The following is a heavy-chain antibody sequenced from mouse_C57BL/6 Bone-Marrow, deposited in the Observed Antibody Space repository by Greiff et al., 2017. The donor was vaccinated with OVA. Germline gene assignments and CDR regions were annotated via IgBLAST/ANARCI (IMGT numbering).Heavy chain of an antibody. CDR2: IRSKSNNYAT. J-gene: IGHJ3*01. V-gene: IGHV10-1*01. CDR3: VRGRGIYYDPWFAY. Sequence: EVKLVESGGGLVQPKGSLKLSCAASGFSFNTYAMNWVRQAPGKGLEWVARIRSKSNNYATYYADSVKDRFTIPRDDSESMLYLQMNNLKTEDTAMYYCVRGRGIYYDPWFAYWGQGTLVTVSA. D-gene: IGHD2-4*01. CDR1: GFSFNTYA.